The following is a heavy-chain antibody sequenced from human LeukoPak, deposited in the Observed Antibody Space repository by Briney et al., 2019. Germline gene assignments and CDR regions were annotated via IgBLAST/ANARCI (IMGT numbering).Heavy chain of an antibody. CDR2: MGGDGVTA. CDR3: VRDLWGFDY. Sequence: GGSLRLSCSASGFSFGTLAMHWVRQAPGKGLEYLAIMGGDGVTAYFEDSVKGRFTVSRDISKNTLYLQMTNLRPEDTAVYYCVRDLWGFDYWGQGTLVTVSS. V-gene: IGHV3-64D*06. D-gene: IGHD1-26*01. J-gene: IGHJ4*02. CDR1: GFSFGTLA.